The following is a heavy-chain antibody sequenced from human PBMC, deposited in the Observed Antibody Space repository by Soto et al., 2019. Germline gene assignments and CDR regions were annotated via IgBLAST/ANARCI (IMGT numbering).Heavy chain of an antibody. CDR2: IIPVFGTT. Sequence: SVKVSCKASGGTFVNYSFSWVREAPGHGLEWMGGIIPVFGTTHLAQRFQGRVTLTAEGSTSTAYMELSSLRSEDTALYFCAREACNRSACYTNEIGSWGRGTLVTVSS. J-gene: IGHJ4*02. D-gene: IGHD2-2*01. CDR1: GGTFVNYS. V-gene: IGHV1-69*13. CDR3: AREACNRSACYTNEIGS.